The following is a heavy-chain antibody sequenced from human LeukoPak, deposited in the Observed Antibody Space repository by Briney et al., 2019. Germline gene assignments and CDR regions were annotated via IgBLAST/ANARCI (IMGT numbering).Heavy chain of an antibody. D-gene: IGHD3-10*01. J-gene: IGHJ6*02. CDR1: GGSISSYY. CDR3: ARHSMVRGVITYSHYGMDV. CDR2: IYYSGST. Sequence: PSETLSLTCTVSGGSISSYYWSWIRQPPGKGLEWIGYIYYSGSTNYNPSLKSRVTISVDTSKNQFSLKLSSVTAADTAVYYCARHSMVRGVITYSHYGMDVWGQGTTVTVSS. V-gene: IGHV4-59*01.